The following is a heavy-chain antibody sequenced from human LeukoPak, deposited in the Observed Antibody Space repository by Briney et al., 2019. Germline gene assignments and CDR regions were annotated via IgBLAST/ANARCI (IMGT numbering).Heavy chain of an antibody. D-gene: IGHD2-15*01. J-gene: IGHJ5*02. CDR1: GFSLSGYW. CDR3: ARDPRNVGLAP. Sequence: GGSLGLSCVASGFSLSGYWMYWVRQAPGKGLMYISRNNGDGSTTNYADVVKGRFTMSRDNVKNTLYLQMNSLRVEDTAVYYCARDPRNVGLAPWGQGTLVTVSS. CDR2: NNGDGSTT. V-gene: IGHV3-74*01.